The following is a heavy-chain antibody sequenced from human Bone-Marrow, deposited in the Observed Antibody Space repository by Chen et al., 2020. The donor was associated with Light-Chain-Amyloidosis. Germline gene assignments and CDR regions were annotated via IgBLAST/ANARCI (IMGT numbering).Heavy chain of an antibody. V-gene: IGHV4-34*01. Sequence: QVQLQQWGAGLLKPSETLSLTCAVYGGSFSGYYWSWIRQPPGKGLEWIGEINHSGSTNYNPSLKSRVTISVDTSKNQFSLKLSSVTAADTAVYYCARVSGGYDILTGYYKSPPYYFDYWGQGTLVTVSS. CDR1: GGSFSGYY. CDR2: INHSGST. J-gene: IGHJ4*02. D-gene: IGHD3-9*01. CDR3: ARVSGGYDILTGYYKSPPYYFDY.